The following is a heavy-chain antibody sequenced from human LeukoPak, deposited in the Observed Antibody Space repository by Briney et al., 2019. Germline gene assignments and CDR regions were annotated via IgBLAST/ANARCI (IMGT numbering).Heavy chain of an antibody. CDR3: ARDSSGYYRY. D-gene: IGHD3-22*01. Sequence: SETLSLTCTVSGGSISSYYWSWTRQPPGKGLEWIGYIYTSGSTNYNPSLKSRVTISVDTSKNQFSLKLSSVTAADTAVYYCARDSSGYYRYWGQGTLVTVSS. J-gene: IGHJ4*02. CDR2: IYTSGST. CDR1: GGSISSYY. V-gene: IGHV4-4*09.